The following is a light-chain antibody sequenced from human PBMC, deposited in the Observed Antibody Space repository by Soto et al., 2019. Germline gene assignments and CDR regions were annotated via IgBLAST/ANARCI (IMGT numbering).Light chain of an antibody. V-gene: IGKV1-39*01. CDR3: QQSYSTPLV. CDR1: QSISSY. J-gene: IGKJ1*01. CDR2: AAS. Sequence: DIQITQSPSSLSASVGDRVTITCRASQSISSYLNWYQQKPGKAPKLLIYAASSLQSGVPSRFSGSGSGTDFTLTISSLQPEDFATYYCQQSYSTPLVFGQGTKVEIK.